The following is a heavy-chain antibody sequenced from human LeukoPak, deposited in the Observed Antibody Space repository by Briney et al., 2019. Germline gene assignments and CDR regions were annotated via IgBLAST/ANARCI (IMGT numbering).Heavy chain of an antibody. CDR3: ARVLRWNYVEDAFDI. J-gene: IGHJ3*02. Sequence: ASVKVSCKASGYTFTGYYIVWVRQAPGQGLEWMGWITPNSGGTKYGQKFQGRVTMTRDTSISTAYMELSSLRSDDTAVYYCARVLRWNYVEDAFDIWGQGTMVTVSS. CDR1: GYTFTGYY. D-gene: IGHD1-7*01. CDR2: ITPNSGGT. V-gene: IGHV1-2*02.